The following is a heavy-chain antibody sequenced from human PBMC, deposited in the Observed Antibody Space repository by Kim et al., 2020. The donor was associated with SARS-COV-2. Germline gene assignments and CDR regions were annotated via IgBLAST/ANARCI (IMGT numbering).Heavy chain of an antibody. CDR3: GRGRGRSSYAPLSD. Sequence: GGSLRLSCAASGFTFSSYPIHWVRQAPGKGLEWVALISHDGSNKYYADSVKGRFTISRDDSKNTVYVQMNSLTTEDTAVYYCGRGRGRSSYAPLSDGGQG. V-gene: IGHV3-30*04. J-gene: IGHJ1*01. CDR2: ISHDGSNK. D-gene: IGHD1-26*01. CDR1: GFTFSSYP.